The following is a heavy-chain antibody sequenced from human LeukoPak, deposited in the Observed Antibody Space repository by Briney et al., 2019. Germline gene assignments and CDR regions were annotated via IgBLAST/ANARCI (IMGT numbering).Heavy chain of an antibody. J-gene: IGHJ6*02. CDR3: ARDFDYGDYEGYGMDV. CDR1: GFTFRTYW. D-gene: IGHD4-17*01. V-gene: IGHV3-74*01. Sequence: GGSLRLSCAASGFTFRTYWLHWVRQAPGKGLVWVSRINSDGSSTNYADSVKGRFTISRDNAKNTLYLQMNSLRAEDTAVYYCARDFDYGDYEGYGMDVRGQGTTVTVSS. CDR2: INSDGSST.